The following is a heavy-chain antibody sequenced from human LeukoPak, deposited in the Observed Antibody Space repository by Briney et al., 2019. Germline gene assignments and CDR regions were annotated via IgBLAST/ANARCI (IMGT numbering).Heavy chain of an antibody. CDR1: GFTFSDYN. Sequence: GGSLRLSCAASGFTFSDYNMRWNRQAPGKVLEWVSSISRSGSTKYYADSVKGRFTISRDNAKNSLYLQMNSLRAEDPAVYYCARDGDLSFDYWGQGTLVTVSS. J-gene: IGHJ4*02. CDR3: ARDGDLSFDY. V-gene: IGHV3-11*04. CDR2: ISRSGSTK. D-gene: IGHD4-17*01.